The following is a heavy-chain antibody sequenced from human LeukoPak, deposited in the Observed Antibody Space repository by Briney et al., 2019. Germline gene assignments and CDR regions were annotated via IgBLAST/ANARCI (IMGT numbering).Heavy chain of an antibody. Sequence: ASVKVSCKASGYTFTGYYIHWVRQAPGQGLEWMGWINPNSGGTKYAQKFQGRVTMTRDTSISTAYMELSSLTSDDTAPYYCARDGAVAGTAYPEYWGQGTLVTVSS. CDR1: GYTFTGYY. CDR3: ARDGAVAGTAYPEY. J-gene: IGHJ4*02. CDR2: INPNSGGT. D-gene: IGHD6-19*01. V-gene: IGHV1-2*02.